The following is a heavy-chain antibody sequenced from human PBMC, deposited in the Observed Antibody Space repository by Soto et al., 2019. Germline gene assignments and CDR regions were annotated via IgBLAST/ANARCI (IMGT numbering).Heavy chain of an antibody. CDR2: IWYDGSNK. Sequence: QVPLVESGGGVVQPGRSLRLSCAASGFTFSSYGMHWVRQAPGKGLEWVAVIWYDGSNKYYADSVKGRFTISRDNSKNTLYLQMNSLRAEDTAVYYCARMVRGSYTNWFDPWGQGTLVTVSS. J-gene: IGHJ5*02. CDR1: GFTFSSYG. V-gene: IGHV3-33*01. D-gene: IGHD3-10*01. CDR3: ARMVRGSYTNWFDP.